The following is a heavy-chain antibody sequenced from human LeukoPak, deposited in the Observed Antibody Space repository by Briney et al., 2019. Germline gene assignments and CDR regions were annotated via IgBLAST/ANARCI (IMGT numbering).Heavy chain of an antibody. D-gene: IGHD6-13*01. CDR2: IYPGDSYT. CDR1: GYTFTSYF. V-gene: IGHV5-51*01. J-gene: IGHJ4*02. CDR3: ARPIAAAGTDLGY. Sequence: PGASLKISCKASGYTFTSYFTGWVRQMPGKGLEWMGIIYPGDSYTRYSPSFQGQVTISVDKSISTAYLQWSSLKASDTAMYYCARPIAAAGTDLGYWGQGTLVTVSS.